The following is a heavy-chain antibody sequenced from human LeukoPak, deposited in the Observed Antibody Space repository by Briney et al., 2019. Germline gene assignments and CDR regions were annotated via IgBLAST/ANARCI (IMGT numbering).Heavy chain of an antibody. V-gene: IGHV4-39*07. D-gene: IGHD1-26*01. CDR1: GGSISSSSYY. Sequence: SETLSLTCTVSGGSISSSSYYWGWIRQPPGKGLEWIGSIYYSGSTYYNPSLKSRVTISVDTSKNQFSLKLSSVTAADTAVYYCAASYSGSYYSGDYWFDPWGQGTLVTVSS. CDR3: AASYSGSYYSGDYWFDP. CDR2: IYYSGST. J-gene: IGHJ5*02.